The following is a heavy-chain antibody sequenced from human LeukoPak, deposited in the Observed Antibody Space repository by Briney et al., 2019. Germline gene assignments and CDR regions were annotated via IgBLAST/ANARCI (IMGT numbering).Heavy chain of an antibody. J-gene: IGHJ6*03. D-gene: IGHD2-2*01. CDR1: GISLSNYY. CDR3: AREPNLGYCSSTSCLPESMDV. V-gene: IGHV3-11*01. CDR2: MTSMTSSGSYI. Sequence: GSLRLSCAASGISLSNYYMSWIRQAPGKGLEWVSYMTSMTSSGSYIYYADSVKGRFTFSRDNAKNSMYLQMNSLRVEDTAVYYCAREPNLGYCSSTSCLPESMDVWGKGTTVTVSS.